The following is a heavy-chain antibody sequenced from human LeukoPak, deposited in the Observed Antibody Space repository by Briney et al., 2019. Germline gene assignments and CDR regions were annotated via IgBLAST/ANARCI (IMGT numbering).Heavy chain of an antibody. Sequence: SETLSLTCAVYGGSFSDYSWTWIRQPPGKGLEWIGEIDHSGSTNYNPSLKSRVTISVDTSKKQFSLKLSSVTAADTAGYYCATRLPTDYWGQGTLVTVSS. CDR2: IDHSGST. CDR3: ATRLPTDY. D-gene: IGHD5-12*01. CDR1: GGSFSDYS. J-gene: IGHJ4*02. V-gene: IGHV4-34*01.